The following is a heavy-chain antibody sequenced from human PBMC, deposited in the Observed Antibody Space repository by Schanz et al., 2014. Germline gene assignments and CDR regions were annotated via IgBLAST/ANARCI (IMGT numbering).Heavy chain of an antibody. J-gene: IGHJ4*02. Sequence: QVQLVQSGAEMKKPGASVKVSCKASGYTITGYYMHWVRQAPGQGLEWMGWINPNSGTKNYAQKFQGWVTMTRDTSISTAYMELSRLKSDDTAVYYCARAFGGYDPAGALDYWGQGTLVTVSS. CDR3: ARAFGGYDPAGALDY. CDR2: INPNSGTK. V-gene: IGHV1-2*04. CDR1: GYTITGYY. D-gene: IGHD5-12*01.